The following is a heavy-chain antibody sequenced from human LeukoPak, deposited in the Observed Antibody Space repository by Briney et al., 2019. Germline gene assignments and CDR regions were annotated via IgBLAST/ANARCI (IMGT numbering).Heavy chain of an antibody. CDR1: GGSFSGYY. J-gene: IGHJ4*02. CDR3: ARGRSYDMNLDY. Sequence: SETLSLKCAVYGGSFSGYYWSWIRQPPGKGLECLGEINHIGSTNYNPSLKSQVTISVDTSKNQFSLKLSSVTAADTAVYYCARGRSYDMNLDYWGQGTQVTVSS. CDR2: INHIGST. D-gene: IGHD3-9*01. V-gene: IGHV4-34*01.